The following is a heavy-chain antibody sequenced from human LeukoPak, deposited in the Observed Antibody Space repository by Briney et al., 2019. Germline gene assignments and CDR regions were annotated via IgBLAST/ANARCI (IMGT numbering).Heavy chain of an antibody. Sequence: GGSLRLSCAASGFTFSSYWMSWVRQAPGKGLEWVANIKQDGSEKYYVDSVKGRFTISRDNAKNSLYLQMNSLRAEDTAVYYCARVYCSSTSCYYPWGQGTLVTVSS. J-gene: IGHJ5*02. CDR2: IKQDGSEK. V-gene: IGHV3-7*03. CDR1: GFTFSSYW. D-gene: IGHD2-2*01. CDR3: ARVYCSSTSCYYP.